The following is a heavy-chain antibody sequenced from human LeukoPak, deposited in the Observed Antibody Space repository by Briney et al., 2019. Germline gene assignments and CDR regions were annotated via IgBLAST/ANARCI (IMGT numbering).Heavy chain of an antibody. J-gene: IGHJ4*02. CDR3: AKEYYDFWSGYPLLDY. D-gene: IGHD3-3*01. Sequence: GGSLRLSCAASGFTFSSFAMSWVRQAPGKGLEWVSAISGSGGNTYYADSVKGRFTISRDNFKTTLYLQMNSLRAEDTAVYYCAKEYYDFWSGYPLLDYWGQGTLVTVSS. CDR2: ISGSGGNT. V-gene: IGHV3-23*01. CDR1: GFTFSSFA.